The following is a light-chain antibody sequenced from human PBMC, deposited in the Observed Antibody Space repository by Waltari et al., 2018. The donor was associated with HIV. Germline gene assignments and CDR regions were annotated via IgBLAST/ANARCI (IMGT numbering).Light chain of an antibody. CDR1: SGSIGTNY. CDR2: EDN. J-gene: IGLJ2*01. Sequence: NFMLTQPHSVSESPGKTVTISCTVSSGSIGTNYVQWYQQRPGSAPTTVIYEDNRRPAGVPDRFSGSIDSSSNSASLTISGLKTEDEADYYCQSYDSTNHVVFGGGTKLTVL. CDR3: QSYDSTNHVV. V-gene: IGLV6-57*02.